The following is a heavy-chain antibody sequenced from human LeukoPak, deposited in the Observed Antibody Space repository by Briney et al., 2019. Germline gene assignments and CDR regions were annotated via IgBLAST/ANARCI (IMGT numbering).Heavy chain of an antibody. V-gene: IGHV3-23*01. D-gene: IGHD3-22*01. CDR1: GFTFSSYW. J-gene: IGHJ4*02. Sequence: GGSLRLSCAASGFTFSSYWMSWVPQAPGKGLEWGSAISGSGGSTYYADSVKGRFTISRDNSKNTLYLQMNSLRAEDTAVYYCAKGDSSGYYYEPPYFDYWGQGTLVTVSS. CDR3: AKGDSSGYYYEPPYFDY. CDR2: ISGSGGST.